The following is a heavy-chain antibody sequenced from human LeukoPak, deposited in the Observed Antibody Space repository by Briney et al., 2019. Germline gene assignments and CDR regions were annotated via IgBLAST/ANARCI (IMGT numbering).Heavy chain of an antibody. J-gene: IGHJ4*02. V-gene: IGHV4-34*01. Sequence: SETLSLTCAVYGGSFSGYYWSWIRQPPGKGLEWIGEINHSGSTNYNPSLKSRVTISVDTSKNQFSLKLSSVTAADTAVYYCARPRRDGYKSFDYWGQGTLVTVSS. CDR3: ARPRRDGYKSFDY. D-gene: IGHD5-24*01. CDR2: INHSGST. CDR1: GGSFSGYY.